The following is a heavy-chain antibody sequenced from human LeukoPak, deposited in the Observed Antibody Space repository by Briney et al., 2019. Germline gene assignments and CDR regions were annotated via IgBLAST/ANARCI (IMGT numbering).Heavy chain of an antibody. J-gene: IGHJ5*02. CDR3: ARHFTGRTWFDP. D-gene: IGHD1/OR15-1a*01. CDR1: GGSISSYY. V-gene: IGHV4-59*08. Sequence: SETLSLTCTVSGGSISSYYWSWIRQPPGKGLEWIGYIYYSGTTNYNPSLKSRVAMSIDPSKNQFPLNLNSVSATDTAIYYCARHFTGRTWFDPWGQGTLVTVSS. CDR2: IYYSGTT.